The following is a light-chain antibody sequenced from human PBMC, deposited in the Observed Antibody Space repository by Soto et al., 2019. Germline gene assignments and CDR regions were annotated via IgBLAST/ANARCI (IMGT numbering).Light chain of an antibody. Sequence: SYELTQPPSVSVSPGQTARITCSGDALPKQYAYWYQQKPGQAPVLVIYKDSERPSGIPERFSGSSSGTTVTLTNSGVQAEDEADYYCQSADSSGTYVVFGGGTKVTVL. CDR2: KDS. J-gene: IGLJ2*01. CDR3: QSADSSGTYVV. CDR1: ALPKQY. V-gene: IGLV3-25*03.